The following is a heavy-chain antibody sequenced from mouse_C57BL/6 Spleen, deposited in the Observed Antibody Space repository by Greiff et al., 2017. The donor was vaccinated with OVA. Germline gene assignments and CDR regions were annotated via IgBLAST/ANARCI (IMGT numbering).Heavy chain of an antibody. CDR1: GYTFTSYW. V-gene: IGHV1-59*01. CDR3: ARGGHYAMDY. CDR2: IDPSDSYT. Sequence: QVQLQQPGAELVRPGTSVKLSCKASGYTFTSYWMHWVKQRPGQGLEWIGVIDPSDSYTNYNQKFKGKATLTVDTPSSTAYMQLSSLTSEDSAVYYCARGGHYAMDYWGQGTSVTVSS. J-gene: IGHJ4*01. D-gene: IGHD3-3*01.